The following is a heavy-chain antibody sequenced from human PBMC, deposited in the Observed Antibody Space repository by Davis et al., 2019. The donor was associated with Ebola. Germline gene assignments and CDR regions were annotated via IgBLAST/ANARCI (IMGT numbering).Heavy chain of an antibody. D-gene: IGHD5-18*01. CDR2: IYYSGST. CDR1: GGSISSGGYY. V-gene: IGHV4-31*03. Sequence: LRLSCTVSGGSISSGGYYWSWIRQHPGKGLEWIGYIYYSGSTYYNPSLKSRVTISVDTSKNQFSLKLSSVTAADTAVYYCARRAPYSYGYRWFDPWGQGTLVTVSS. CDR3: ARRAPYSYGYRWFDP. J-gene: IGHJ5*02.